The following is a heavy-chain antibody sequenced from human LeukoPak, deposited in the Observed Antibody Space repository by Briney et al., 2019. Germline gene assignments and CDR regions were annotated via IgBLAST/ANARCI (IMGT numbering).Heavy chain of an antibody. V-gene: IGHV3-7*01. Sequence: GGSLRLSCEASGFVFRNFWMAWVRQPPGKGLEWVAHIKEDGTEKYYLDSVKGRFTIARDDARNSLFLQMNSLRVDGTATYYCVRGGWELDCWGQGSPVTVSS. CDR2: IKEDGTEK. D-gene: IGHD1-26*01. CDR3: VRGGWELDC. CDR1: GFVFRNFW. J-gene: IGHJ4*02.